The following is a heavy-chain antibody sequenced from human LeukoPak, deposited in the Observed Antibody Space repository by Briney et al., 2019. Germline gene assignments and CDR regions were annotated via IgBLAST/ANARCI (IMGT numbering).Heavy chain of an antibody. CDR1: GGSISSGDYY. Sequence: SETLSLTCTVSGGSISSGDYYWSWIRQPPGKGLEWIGYIYNNGSTYYNPSLKSRVTISVDTSKNLFSLKVSSVTAADAAVYYCAREEDCSGGICYLGNAFDIWGQGTMVTVSS. J-gene: IGHJ3*02. D-gene: IGHD2-15*01. V-gene: IGHV4-30-4*01. CDR2: IYNNGST. CDR3: AREEDCSGGICYLGNAFDI.